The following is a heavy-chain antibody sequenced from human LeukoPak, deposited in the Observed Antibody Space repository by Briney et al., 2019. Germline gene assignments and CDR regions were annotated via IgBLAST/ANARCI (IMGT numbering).Heavy chain of an antibody. J-gene: IGHJ4*02. CDR3: ARTYGSGSYPKRYFDY. D-gene: IGHD3-10*01. CDR2: IYHSGST. V-gene: IGHV4-38-2*01. CDR1: GYSISSGYY. Sequence: SETLSLTCAVSGYSISSGYYWGWIRQPPGKGLEWIGSIYHSGSTYYNPSLKSRVTISVDTSKSQFSLKLSSVTAADTAVYYCARTYGSGSYPKRYFDYWGQGTLVTVSS.